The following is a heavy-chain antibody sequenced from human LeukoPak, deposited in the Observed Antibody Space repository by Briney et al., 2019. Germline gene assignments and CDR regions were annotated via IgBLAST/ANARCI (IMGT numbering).Heavy chain of an antibody. CDR1: GFTFSDYY. CDR2: ISSSGSTI. J-gene: IGHJ4*02. CDR3: ASELPSSSWYDY. D-gene: IGHD6-13*01. Sequence: PGGSLRLSCAASGFTFSDYYMSWIRQAPGKGLEWVSYISSSGSTIYYADSVKGRFTISRDNAKNSLYLQMNSLRAEDTAVYYCASELPSSSWYDYWGQGTLVTVSS. V-gene: IGHV3-11*04.